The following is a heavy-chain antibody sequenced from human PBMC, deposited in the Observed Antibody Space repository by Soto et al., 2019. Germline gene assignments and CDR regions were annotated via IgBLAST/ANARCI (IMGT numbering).Heavy chain of an antibody. CDR3: ATDLYPTERDYDSSAFDY. CDR1: GFPFSTYS. CDR2: ISSGGNYM. Sequence: GGSLRLSCAASGFPFSTYSMNWVRQAPGKGLEWVSSISSGGNYMYYADSLKGRFTISRDNARNSLYLQINSLRTEDTAVYYCATDLYPTERDYDSSAFDYWGQGTMVTVSS. V-gene: IGHV3-21*01. D-gene: IGHD3-22*01. J-gene: IGHJ4*02.